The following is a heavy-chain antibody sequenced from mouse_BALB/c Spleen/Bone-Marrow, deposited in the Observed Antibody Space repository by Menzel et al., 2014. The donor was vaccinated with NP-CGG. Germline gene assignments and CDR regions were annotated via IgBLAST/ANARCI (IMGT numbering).Heavy chain of an antibody. V-gene: IGHV14-3*02. CDR2: IGPANGNT. CDR3: AYGSSYDYFDY. CDR1: GFNIKDTY. Sequence: EVQLQQSGAELVKPGASVKLPCTASGFNIKDTYMHWVKQRPEQGLEWIGRIGPANGNTKYDPKFQGKATITADTSSNTAYLQLSSLTSEDTAVYYCAYGSSYDYFDYWGQGTTLTVSS. D-gene: IGHD1-1*01. J-gene: IGHJ2*01.